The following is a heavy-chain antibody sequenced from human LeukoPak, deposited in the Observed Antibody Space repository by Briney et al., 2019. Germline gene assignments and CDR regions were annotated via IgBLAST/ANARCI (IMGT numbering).Heavy chain of an antibody. D-gene: IGHD6-19*01. Sequence: RGSLRLSCAASGVTFSDHYMAWVRQAPGKGREWVGRSRNRAKSYTTDYAASVRGRFTISRDDSQNSLYLQMRSLKTEDTAVYHCVRVAYTSAWHFDYWGQGTLVTVSS. CDR2: SRNRAKSYTT. J-gene: IGHJ4*02. V-gene: IGHV3-72*01. CDR1: GVTFSDHY. CDR3: VRVAYTSAWHFDY.